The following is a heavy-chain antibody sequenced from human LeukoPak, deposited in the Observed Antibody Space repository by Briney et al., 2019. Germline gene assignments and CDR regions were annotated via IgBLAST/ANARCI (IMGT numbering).Heavy chain of an antibody. CDR1: GLTFNIFG. J-gene: IGHJ4*02. CDR2: ITSGSSYI. Sequence: PGGSLRLSCAASGLTFNIFGMTWVRQPPGRGLEWVSSITSGSSYIYYTDSVKGRFTISRDNAKNSLYLQMNSLRAEDTAVYYCATGTTSGSYYFAYWGQGTLVTVSS. CDR3: ATGTTSGSYYFAY. V-gene: IGHV3-21*01. D-gene: IGHD1-1*01.